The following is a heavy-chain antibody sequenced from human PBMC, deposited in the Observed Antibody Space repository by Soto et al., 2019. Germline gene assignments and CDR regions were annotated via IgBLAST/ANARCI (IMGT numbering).Heavy chain of an antibody. V-gene: IGHV3-30*18. J-gene: IGHJ5*02. Sequence: QVQVVESGGGVVQPGRSLRLSCVASGFTFSGYGMHWVRQAPGKGLEWVAIVSFEGSNRYYADSVKGRFTVSRGNSRNTLSLQMNSLTPDDTAVYYCAKGGSSSARYFDTWGQGTLVTVSS. CDR2: VSFEGSNR. D-gene: IGHD6-6*01. CDR1: GFTFSGYG. CDR3: AKGGSSSARYFDT.